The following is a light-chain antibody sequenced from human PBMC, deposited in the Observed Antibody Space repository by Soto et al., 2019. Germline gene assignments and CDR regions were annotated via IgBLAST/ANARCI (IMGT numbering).Light chain of an antibody. CDR1: STDIAPYNY. CDR3: SSYSGTSDYV. Sequence: QSALTQPASVSGSPGQSITISCTGTSTDIAPYNYVSWYQQHPGKAPKLIICEVSNRPSGVSNRFSGSKSGNTASLTISGLQAEDVADYYCSSYSGTSDYVFGTGTKVTVL. J-gene: IGLJ1*01. V-gene: IGLV2-14*01. CDR2: EVS.